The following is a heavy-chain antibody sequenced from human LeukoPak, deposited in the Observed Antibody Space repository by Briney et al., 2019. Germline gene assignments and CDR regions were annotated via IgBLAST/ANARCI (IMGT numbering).Heavy chain of an antibody. CDR2: IIPILGIA. D-gene: IGHD3-22*01. V-gene: IGHV1-69*04. J-gene: IGHJ4*02. CDR3: ARAAPYYYDSGGYSFYFDY. CDR1: GYTFSSYA. Sequence: ASVKVSCKASGYTFSSYAISWVRQAPGQGLEWMGRIIPILGIANYAQKFQGRVTITADKSTSTAYMELSSLRSEDTAVYYCARAAPYYYDSGGYSFYFDYWGQGTLVTVSS.